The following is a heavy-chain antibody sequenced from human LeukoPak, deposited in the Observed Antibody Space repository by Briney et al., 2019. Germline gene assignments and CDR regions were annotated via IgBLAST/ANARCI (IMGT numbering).Heavy chain of an antibody. CDR2: MNPNSGNT. J-gene: IGHJ5*02. D-gene: IGHD6-13*01. V-gene: IGHV1-8*02. CDR3: ARVAAPGTGDWFDP. Sequence: GASVKVSCKASGGTFSSYAISWVRQATGQGLEWMGWMNPNSGNTGYAQKFQGRVTMTRNTSISTAYMELSSLRSEDTAVYYCARVAAPGTGDWFDPWGQGTLVTVSS. CDR1: GGTFSSYA.